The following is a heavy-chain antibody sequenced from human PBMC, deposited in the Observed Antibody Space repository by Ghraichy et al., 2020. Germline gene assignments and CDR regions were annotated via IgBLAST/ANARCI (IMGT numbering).Heavy chain of an antibody. Sequence: SVKVSCKASGGTFSTYAISWVRQAPGQGLEWMGGIIPMFGTANYAQKFQGRVTITAGKSTSTAYMELSSLTSEDTAVYYCASCPYNWNYHYYYYMDVWGKGTTVTVSS. D-gene: IGHD1-20*01. CDR2: IIPMFGTA. V-gene: IGHV1-69*06. CDR3: ASCPYNWNYHYYYYMDV. CDR1: GGTFSTYA. J-gene: IGHJ6*03.